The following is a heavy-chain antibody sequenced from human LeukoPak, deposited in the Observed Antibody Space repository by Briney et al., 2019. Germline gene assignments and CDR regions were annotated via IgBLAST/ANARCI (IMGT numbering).Heavy chain of an antibody. Sequence: SETLSLTCTVSGGSISSSNYYWGWIRQPPGKGLEWIGSIYYSGSTYYNPSLKSRVTMSVDTSKNQFSLKLSSVTAADTAVYYCAREGYSSGFPDYWGQGTLVTVSS. D-gene: IGHD6-19*01. CDR2: IYYSGST. J-gene: IGHJ4*02. CDR3: AREGYSSGFPDY. V-gene: IGHV4-39*07. CDR1: GGSISSSNYY.